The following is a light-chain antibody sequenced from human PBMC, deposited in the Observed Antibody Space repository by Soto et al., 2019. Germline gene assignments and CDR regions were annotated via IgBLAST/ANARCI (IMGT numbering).Light chain of an antibody. CDR3: QQYGRSPGFT. Sequence: HSAAALSLSPGDGVTITCKLIQSVSSDVAWYQQKAGHAPRLLIYDEFKRATGIPARFSGSGSGTDFTLTISRLVHEDFAVYYCQQYGRSPGFTFGQGTMVDI. CDR1: QSVSSD. J-gene: IGKJ1*01. V-gene: IGKV3-11*01. CDR2: DEF.